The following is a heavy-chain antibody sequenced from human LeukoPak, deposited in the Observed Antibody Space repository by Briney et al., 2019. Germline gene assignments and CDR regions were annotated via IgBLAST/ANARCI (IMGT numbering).Heavy chain of an antibody. D-gene: IGHD6-13*01. CDR1: GVTLSGCA. CDR2: IRSKANSYAT. V-gene: IGHV3-73*01. Sequence: GGSLRLSCAASGVTLSGCAMHWVRQASGKGLEWVGRIRSKANSYATAYAASVKGRFTISRDDSKNTAYLQMNSLKTEDTAVYYCTSSAAGQRGGYWGQGTLVTVSS. J-gene: IGHJ4*02. CDR3: TSSAAGQRGGY.